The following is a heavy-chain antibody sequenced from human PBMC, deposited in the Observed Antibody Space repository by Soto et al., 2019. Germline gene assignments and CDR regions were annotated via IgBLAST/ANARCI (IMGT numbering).Heavy chain of an antibody. CDR3: VKRSLIVETT. J-gene: IGHJ4*02. CDR1: GRTFSINADF. D-gene: IGHD2-21*01. CDR2: IDNGGNT. V-gene: IGHV4-39*01. Sequence: SETLSLTCTVSGRTFSINADFWYLAWIRQPPGKGLEWIGSIDNGGNTYYNPPLKSRVIISADTSKNQFSLSLNSVTAADTAVYYCVKRSLIVETTWGQGIMVAVYS.